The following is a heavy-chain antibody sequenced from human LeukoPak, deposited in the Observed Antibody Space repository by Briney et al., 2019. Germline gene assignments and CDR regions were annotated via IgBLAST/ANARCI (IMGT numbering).Heavy chain of an antibody. CDR1: GFTFSNYW. V-gene: IGHV3-74*01. D-gene: IGHD6-19*01. CDR3: ARGGVGCFDY. CDR2: INSDGSSA. J-gene: IGHJ4*02. Sequence: GGSLRLSCVASGFTFSNYWIHWVRQAPGKGLVWVSHINSDGSSATYADSVKGRLTISRDNAKNTVYLQMNSLRAEDTAVYYCARGGVGCFDYWGQGVLVTVSP.